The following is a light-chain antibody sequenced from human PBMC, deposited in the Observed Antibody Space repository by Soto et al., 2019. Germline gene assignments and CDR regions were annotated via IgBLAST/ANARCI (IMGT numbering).Light chain of an antibody. CDR2: AAS. J-gene: IGKJ4*01. CDR1: QGISSY. Sequence: DIQLTQSPSFLSASVGDRVTITCRASQGISSYLAWYQQKPGKAPKLLIYAASTLQSGVPSRLSGSESGTEFTLTISSLQPEDFATYYCQQADSFPLTFGGGTKVDIK. CDR3: QQADSFPLT. V-gene: IGKV1-9*01.